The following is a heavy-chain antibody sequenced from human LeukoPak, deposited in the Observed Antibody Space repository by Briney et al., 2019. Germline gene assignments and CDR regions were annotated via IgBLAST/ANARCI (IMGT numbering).Heavy chain of an antibody. CDR3: AKRGVVIRVILVGFHKEAYYFDS. D-gene: IGHD3-22*01. V-gene: IGHV3-23*01. Sequence: GGSLRLSCAVSGITLSNYGMSWVRQAPGKGLEWVAGISGSGGGTNYADSVKGRFTVSRDNYKNTLYLQMNSLGAEDAAVYFCAKRGVVIRVILVGFHKEAYYFDSWGQGALVTVSS. CDR1: GITLSNYG. CDR2: ISGSGGGT. J-gene: IGHJ4*02.